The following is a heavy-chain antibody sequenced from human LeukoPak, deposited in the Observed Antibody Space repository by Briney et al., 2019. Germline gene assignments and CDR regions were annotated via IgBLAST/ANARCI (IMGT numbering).Heavy chain of an antibody. Sequence: GSLRLSCAASGLTFSSYAMHWVRQAPGKGLEYVSAISSNGGSTYYANSVEGRFTISRDNSKNTLYLQMGSLRAEDMAVYYCARERPTANFDYWGQGTLVTVSS. J-gene: IGHJ4*02. D-gene: IGHD4-11*01. V-gene: IGHV3-64*01. CDR1: GLTFSSYA. CDR2: ISSNGGST. CDR3: ARERPTANFDY.